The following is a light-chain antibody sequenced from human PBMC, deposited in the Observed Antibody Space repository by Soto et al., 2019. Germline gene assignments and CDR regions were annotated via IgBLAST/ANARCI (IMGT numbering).Light chain of an antibody. CDR1: SSDVGSSNF. CDR2: EGD. V-gene: IGLV2-23*01. CDR3: CSFARSSSFYV. Sequence: QSVLTQPASVSGSPGQSITISCSGTSSDVGSSNFVSWYQQHPGKAPKLIIFEGDRRPSGVSGRFSGSESGNTASLTISGLQAEDEADYYCCSFARSSSFYVFGTGTKVTVL. J-gene: IGLJ1*01.